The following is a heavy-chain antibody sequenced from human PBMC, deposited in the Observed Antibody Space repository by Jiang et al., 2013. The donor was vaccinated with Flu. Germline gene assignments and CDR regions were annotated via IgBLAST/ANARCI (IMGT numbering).Heavy chain of an antibody. V-gene: IGHV1-69*04. Sequence: SGAEVKKPGSSVKVSCKASGGTFSSYAISWVRQAPWTKDVEWMGRIIPILGIANYAQKFQGRVTITADKSTSTAYMELSSLRSEDTAVYYCAREVDNWFDP. CDR2: IIPILGIA. CDR3: AREVDNWFDP. D-gene: IGHD2-15*01. J-gene: IGHJ5*02. CDR1: GGTFSSYA.